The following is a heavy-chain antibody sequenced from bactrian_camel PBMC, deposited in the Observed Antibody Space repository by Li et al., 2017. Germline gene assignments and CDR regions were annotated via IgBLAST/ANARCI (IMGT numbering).Heavy chain of an antibody. CDR3: VRDAEFTVGSFGY. D-gene: IGHD2*01. V-gene: IGHV3S56*01. J-gene: IGHJ6*01. CDR1: GPTYERGC. CDR2: VEADGTA. Sequence: QLVESGGGSVQAGGSLSLTCTASGPTYERGCMAWFRQAPGKEREGVAVVEADGTAYHADSVKGRFTIPRDDAKATVYLQMNSLKPEDAGVYYCVRDAEFTVGSFGYWGQGTQVTVS.